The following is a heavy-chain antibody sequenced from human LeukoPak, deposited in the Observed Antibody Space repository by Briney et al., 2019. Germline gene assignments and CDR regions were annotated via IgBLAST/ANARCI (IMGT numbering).Heavy chain of an antibody. V-gene: IGHV3-30*02. CDR2: IRYDGSNK. CDR3: AKTYSSSRAHYYYYYYMDV. J-gene: IGHJ6*03. CDR1: GFTFSSYG. D-gene: IGHD6-13*01. Sequence: GGSLRLSCAASGFTFSSYGMHWVRQAPGKGLEWVAFIRYDGSNKYYADSVKGRFTISRDNSKNTLYLQMNSLRAEDTAVYYCAKTYSSSRAHYYYYYYMDVWGKGTTVTISS.